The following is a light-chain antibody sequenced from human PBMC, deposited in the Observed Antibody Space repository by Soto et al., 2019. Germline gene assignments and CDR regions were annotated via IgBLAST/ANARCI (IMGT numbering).Light chain of an antibody. CDR2: SNN. CDR1: SSNIGSNT. Sequence: QSVLTQPPSASGTPGQRVTISCSGSSSNIGSNTVNWYQQLPGKAPKLHIYSNNQRPSGVPDRFSGSKSGTSASLAISGLQSEDEADYYCAAWDDSLNGWVFGGGTKLTVL. J-gene: IGLJ3*02. CDR3: AAWDDSLNGWV. V-gene: IGLV1-44*01.